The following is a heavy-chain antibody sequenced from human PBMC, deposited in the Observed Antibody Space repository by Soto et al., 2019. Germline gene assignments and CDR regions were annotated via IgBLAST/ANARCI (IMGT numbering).Heavy chain of an antibody. CDR2: IYNSGST. J-gene: IGHJ5*02. Sequence: QLQLQESGPGLVKPSETLSLTCTVSGDSISSSSYYWGWIRQPPGKGLEWIGSIYNSGSTYYNPSLKSRVTLSVDTSKIQFSLKLSSVTAADTAVYYCARHRPCGSRRMPFDPWGQGTLVTVSS. CDR1: GDSISSSSYY. V-gene: IGHV4-39*01. CDR3: ARHRPCGSRRMPFDP. D-gene: IGHD3-10*01.